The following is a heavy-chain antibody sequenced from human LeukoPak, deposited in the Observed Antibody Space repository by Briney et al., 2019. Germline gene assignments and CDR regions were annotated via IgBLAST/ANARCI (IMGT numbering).Heavy chain of an antibody. CDR1: GGSISSSSYY. CDR2: IYYSGST. V-gene: IGHV4-39*07. J-gene: IGHJ5*02. Sequence: SETLSLTCTVSGGSISSSSYYWGWIRQPPGKGLEWIGSIYYSGSTYYNPSLKCRVTISVDTSKNQFSLKLSSVTAADTAVYYCARDLTRPTFWSGSHWFDPWGQGTLVTVSS. D-gene: IGHD3-3*01. CDR3: ARDLTRPTFWSGSHWFDP.